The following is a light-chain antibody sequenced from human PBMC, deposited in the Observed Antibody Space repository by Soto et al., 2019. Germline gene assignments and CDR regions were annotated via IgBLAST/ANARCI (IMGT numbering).Light chain of an antibody. CDR2: EVS. CDR3: SSYTSSSTVV. CDR1: SSDVGGYNY. Sequence: QSVLTQPASVSGSPGQSITISCTGTSSDVGGYNYVSWYQQHPGKAPKLMIYEVSNRPSGVSNRFSASKSGNTASLTISGLQGEDEADYYCSSYTSSSTVVFGGGTKVTVL. V-gene: IGLV2-14*01. J-gene: IGLJ2*01.